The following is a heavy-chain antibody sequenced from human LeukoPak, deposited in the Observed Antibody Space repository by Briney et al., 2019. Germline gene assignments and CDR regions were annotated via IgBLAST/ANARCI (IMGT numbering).Heavy chain of an antibody. CDR2: ISGSGGST. CDR3: AKERRGIVVVITTFDY. D-gene: IGHD3-22*01. J-gene: IGHJ4*02. CDR1: GFTFSSYA. Sequence: QTGGSLRLSCAASGFTFSSYAMSWVRQAPGKGLEWVSAISGSGGSTYYADSVKGRFTISRDNSKNTLYLQMNSLRAEDTAVYYCAKERRGIVVVITTFDYWGQGTLVTVSS. V-gene: IGHV3-23*01.